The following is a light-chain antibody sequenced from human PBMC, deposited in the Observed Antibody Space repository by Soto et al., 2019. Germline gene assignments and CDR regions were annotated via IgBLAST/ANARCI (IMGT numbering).Light chain of an antibody. CDR1: QSVSSN. V-gene: IGKV3-15*01. CDR2: GAS. CDR3: QQFHKWPRT. J-gene: IGKJ1*01. Sequence: SVLTRSRGTLSLYPGERATRACRASQSVSSNLGWYQQNPGQAPRLLISGASYRATGIPARFSGSGSGTEFTLTISSLQSEDFALYYCQQFHKWPRTFGRGSKVDI.